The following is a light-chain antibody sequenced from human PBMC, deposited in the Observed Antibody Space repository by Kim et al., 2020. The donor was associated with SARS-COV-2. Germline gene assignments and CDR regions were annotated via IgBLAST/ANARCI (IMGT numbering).Light chain of an antibody. Sequence: DIQMTQSPSDISASVGDRVTITCRASQDISSYLNWYQQKTGTAPKLLMYAASSLQSGVPSRFRGGGSGTEYTLTISSLQPEDFATYYCQQSFRTPWTFGQGTKLEI. V-gene: IGKV1-39*01. J-gene: IGKJ1*01. CDR1: QDISSY. CDR2: AAS. CDR3: QQSFRTPWT.